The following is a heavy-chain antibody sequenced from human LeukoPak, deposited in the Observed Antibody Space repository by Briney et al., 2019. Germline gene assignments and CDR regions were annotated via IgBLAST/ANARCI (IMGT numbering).Heavy chain of an antibody. CDR3: ARGPIYYDSSGLYYFDY. D-gene: IGHD3-22*01. Sequence: SETLSLTCAVYGGSFSGYYWSWIRQPPGKGLEWIGEINHSGSTNYNPSLKSRVTMSVDTSKNQFSLKLSSVTAADTAVYYCARGPIYYDSSGLYYFDYWGQGALVTVSS. CDR1: GGSFSGYY. CDR2: INHSGST. J-gene: IGHJ4*02. V-gene: IGHV4-34*01.